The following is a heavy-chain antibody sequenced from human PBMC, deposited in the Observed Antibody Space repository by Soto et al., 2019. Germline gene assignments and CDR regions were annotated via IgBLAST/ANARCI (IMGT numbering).Heavy chain of an antibody. J-gene: IGHJ5*02. V-gene: IGHV1-69*01. Sequence: QVQLVQSGAEVKKPGSSVKVSCKVSGGTFKTYAINWVRQAPGQGLERMGGITPISGTTNHAQKFRGRVTISADESTSTAYMDLSSLRHNDTAVYYCARAGTWGQGSLVTVSS. CDR2: ITPISGTT. CDR3: ARAGT. CDR1: GGTFKTYA.